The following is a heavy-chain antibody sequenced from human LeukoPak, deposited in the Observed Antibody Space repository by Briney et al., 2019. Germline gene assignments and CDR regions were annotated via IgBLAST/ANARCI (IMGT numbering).Heavy chain of an antibody. D-gene: IGHD6-19*01. CDR2: IYYSGST. V-gene: IGHV4-31*03. J-gene: IGHJ3*02. CDR1: GGSISSGGYY. CDR3: ARAQYSSGWYKAKNAFDI. Sequence: SQTLSLTCTVSGGSISSGGYYWSWIRQPPGKGLEWIGYIYYSGSTYYNPSLKSRVTISVDTSKNQSSLKLSSVTAADTAVYYCARAQYSSGWYKAKNAFDIWGQGTMVTVSS.